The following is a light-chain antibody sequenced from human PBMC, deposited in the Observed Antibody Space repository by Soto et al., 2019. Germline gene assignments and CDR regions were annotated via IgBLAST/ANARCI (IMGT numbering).Light chain of an antibody. V-gene: IGKV3D-15*01. J-gene: IGKJ1*01. CDR3: QQYNTWPRT. CDR2: AAS. Sequence: IVLTQAPGTLSLSPGERASLSCRASQSVSRYLTWYQQKPGQAPRLLISAASTGAAGVPARFNAAGAGTVFTLTISSLQSEDFAIYYCQQYNTWPRTFGQGTKVDIK. CDR1: QSVSRY.